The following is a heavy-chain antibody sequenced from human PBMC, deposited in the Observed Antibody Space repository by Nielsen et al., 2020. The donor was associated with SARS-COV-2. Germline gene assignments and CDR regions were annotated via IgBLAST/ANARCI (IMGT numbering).Heavy chain of an antibody. CDR1: GFTFSSYG. J-gene: IGHJ6*02. CDR3: AKDTPTVTTGYYGMDV. CDR2: IWYDGSNK. V-gene: IGHV3-30*02. D-gene: IGHD4-17*01. Sequence: GGSLRLSCAASGFTFSSYGMHWVRQAPGKGLEWVAVIWYDGSNKYYADSVKGRFTISRDNSKNTLYLQMNSLRAEDTAVYYCAKDTPTVTTGYYGMDVWGQGTTVTVFS.